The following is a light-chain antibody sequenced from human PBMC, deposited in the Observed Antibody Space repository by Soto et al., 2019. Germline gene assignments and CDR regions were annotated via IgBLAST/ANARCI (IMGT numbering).Light chain of an antibody. Sequence: QSVLTQPASVSGSPGQSITISCTGTSSDVGAYNCVAWYQQHPGKAPKLMICDVNNRPSGVYNRFSGSKSGNTASLTISGFQAEAEGDYYCSSYTNTNSVVFGGGTKLTVL. CDR3: SSYTNTNSVV. CDR2: DVN. J-gene: IGLJ3*02. CDR1: SSDVGAYNC. V-gene: IGLV2-14*03.